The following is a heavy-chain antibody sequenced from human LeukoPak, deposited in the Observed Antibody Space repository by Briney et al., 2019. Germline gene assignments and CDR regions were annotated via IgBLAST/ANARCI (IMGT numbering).Heavy chain of an antibody. Sequence: PSETLSLTCAVYGGSFSGYYWSWIRQPPGKGLEWIGEINHSGSTNYNPSLKSRVTISVDTSKNQFSLKLSSVTAADTAVYYCARHFSSGYRQPDAFEIWGQGTMVTVSS. V-gene: IGHV4-34*01. J-gene: IGHJ3*02. CDR1: GGSFSGYY. CDR3: ARHFSSGYRQPDAFEI. D-gene: IGHD3-22*01. CDR2: INHSGST.